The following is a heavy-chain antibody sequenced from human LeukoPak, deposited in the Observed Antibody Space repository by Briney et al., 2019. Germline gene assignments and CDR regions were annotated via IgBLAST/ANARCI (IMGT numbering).Heavy chain of an antibody. Sequence: GGSLRLSWAASGFTFSSYAMHWVRQAPGKGLEWVAVISYDGSNKYYADSVKGRFTISRDNSKNTLYLQMNSLRAEDTAVYYCARDWAREGGNSGPPQYWGQGTLVTVSS. V-gene: IGHV3-30-3*01. CDR2: ISYDGSNK. J-gene: IGHJ4*02. CDR3: ARDWAREGGNSGPPQY. D-gene: IGHD4-23*01. CDR1: GFTFSSYA.